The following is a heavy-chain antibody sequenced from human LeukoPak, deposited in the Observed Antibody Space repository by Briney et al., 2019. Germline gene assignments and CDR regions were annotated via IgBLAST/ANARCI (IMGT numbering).Heavy chain of an antibody. Sequence: GRSLRLSCAASGFTVSSYSMNWARQAPGKGLEWVSSISSRSSYIYYADSVMGRSTLSRDDATTSLYQPTTSMRAEDTAVYYSARDSAGYSSGWSSYYFDFWGQGTLVTVSS. CDR3: ARDSAGYSSGWSSYYFDF. CDR2: ISSRSSYI. CDR1: GFTVSSYS. D-gene: IGHD6-19*01. J-gene: IGHJ4*01. V-gene: IGHV3-21*01.